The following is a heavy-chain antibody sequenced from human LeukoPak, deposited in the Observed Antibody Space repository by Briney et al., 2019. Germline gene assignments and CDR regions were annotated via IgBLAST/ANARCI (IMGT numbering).Heavy chain of an antibody. CDR2: INPNSGDT. V-gene: IGHV1-2*02. CDR1: GYTFTSYC. Sequence: ASVKVSCKASGYTFTSYCMHWVRQAPGQGLEWMGWINPNSGDTNYAQKFQGEVTMTRDTSISTAYMELSRLRSDDTAVYYCARGVTGIYYYYYMDVWGKGTTVTVSS. CDR3: ARGVTGIYYYYYMDV. D-gene: IGHD3-10*01. J-gene: IGHJ6*03.